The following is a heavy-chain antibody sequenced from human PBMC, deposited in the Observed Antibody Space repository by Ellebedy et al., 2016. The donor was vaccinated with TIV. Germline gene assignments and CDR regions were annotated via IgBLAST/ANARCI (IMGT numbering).Heavy chain of an antibody. D-gene: IGHD3-10*01. CDR2: ISASGTNA. J-gene: IGHJ4*02. CDR1: GFTFTMYA. V-gene: IGHV3-23*01. CDR3: AKDKYSDYKALHFDC. Sequence: GESLKISXAASGFTFTMYAMTWVRQAPGKGLEWVSAISASGTNAYYADSVKGRFTISRDNSKNTLYLQMNSLRVEDAAVYYCAKDKYSDYKALHFDCWGQGILVHVSS.